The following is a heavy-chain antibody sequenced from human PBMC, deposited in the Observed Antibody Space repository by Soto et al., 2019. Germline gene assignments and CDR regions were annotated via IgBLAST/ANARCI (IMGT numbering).Heavy chain of an antibody. V-gene: IGHV4-34*01. CDR3: XRVPPPRGSSSF. CDR2: INHSGST. J-gene: IGHJ3*01. D-gene: IGHD6-6*01. Sequence: QVQLQQWGAGLLKPSETLSLTCAVSGASFSGSYWSWIRQPPGKGLEWIGEINHSGSTNYNPSLKSRVTISVDTSXNXFSLKXTSXXXXXXXXXXXXRVPPPRGSSSFWGQGTVVTVSS. CDR1: GASFSGSY.